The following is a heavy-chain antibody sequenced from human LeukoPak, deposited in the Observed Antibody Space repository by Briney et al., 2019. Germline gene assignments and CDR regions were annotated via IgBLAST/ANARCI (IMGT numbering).Heavy chain of an antibody. CDR3: ARDGKRLYDSSGYYPY. V-gene: IGHV1-69*13. CDR1: GCTFSSYA. D-gene: IGHD3-22*01. CDR2: IIPIFGTA. Sequence: ASVKVSCKASGCTFSSYAISWVRQAPGQGLEWMGGIIPIFGTANYAQKFQGRVTITADESTSTAYMELSSLRSEDTAVYYCARDGKRLYDSSGYYPYWGQGTLVTVSS. J-gene: IGHJ4*02.